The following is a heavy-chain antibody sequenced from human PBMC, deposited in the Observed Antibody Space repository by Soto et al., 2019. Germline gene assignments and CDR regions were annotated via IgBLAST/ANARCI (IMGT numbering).Heavy chain of an antibody. D-gene: IGHD2-15*01. Sequence: EAQLVESGGGLVQPGGSLKLSCAASGFTFSDSAIHWVRQAPGKGLEWVGRIRSKPYSYATEYAASVKGRFTISRDDSRNTAHLQMNSLKTEDTAVYYCARHVVDYWGQGTLVTVSS. CDR3: ARHVVDY. J-gene: IGHJ4*02. CDR2: IRSKPYSYAT. V-gene: IGHV3-73*01. CDR1: GFTFSDSA.